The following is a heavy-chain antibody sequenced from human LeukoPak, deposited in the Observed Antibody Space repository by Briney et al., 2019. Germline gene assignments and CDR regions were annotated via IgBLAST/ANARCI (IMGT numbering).Heavy chain of an antibody. Sequence: SETLSLTCTVSGGSISSSSYYWGWIRQPPGKGLEWIGSIYYSGSTYYNPSLKSRVTISVDTSKNQFSLKLSSVTAADTAVYYCARSGSGSYRSCFDYWGQGTLVTVSS. CDR3: ARSGSGSYRSCFDY. J-gene: IGHJ4*02. D-gene: IGHD3-10*01. CDR1: GGSISSSSYY. CDR2: IYYSGST. V-gene: IGHV4-39*07.